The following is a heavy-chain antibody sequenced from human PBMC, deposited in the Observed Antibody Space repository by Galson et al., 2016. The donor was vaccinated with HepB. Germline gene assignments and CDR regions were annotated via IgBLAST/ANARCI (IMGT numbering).Heavy chain of an antibody. CDR2: IIPISGTA. CDR3: ARERGYSSGWQTPFDH. Sequence: SVKVSCKASGGTFSNYAISWVRQAPGQGLEWLGGIIPISGTAIYAQRFQGRVTITADKSTGTAYMELSSLTSEDTAVYYCARERGYSSGWQTPFDHWGQGTLVTVSS. CDR1: GGTFSNYA. J-gene: IGHJ4*02. V-gene: IGHV1-69*06. D-gene: IGHD6-19*01.